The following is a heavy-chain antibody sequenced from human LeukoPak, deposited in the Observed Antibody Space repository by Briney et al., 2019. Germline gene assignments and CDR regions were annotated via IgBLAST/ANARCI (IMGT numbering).Heavy chain of an antibody. V-gene: IGHV1-8*03. CDR1: GYTFTSYD. J-gene: IGHJ4*02. Sequence: ASVKVSCKASGYTFTSYDINWVRQATGQGLEWMGWMNPNSGNTGYAQKFQGRVTITRNTSISTAYMELRSLRSDDTAVYYCARDQGYRRRYFDYWGQGTLVTVSS. CDR3: ARDQGYRRRYFDY. CDR2: MNPNSGNT. D-gene: IGHD5-18*01.